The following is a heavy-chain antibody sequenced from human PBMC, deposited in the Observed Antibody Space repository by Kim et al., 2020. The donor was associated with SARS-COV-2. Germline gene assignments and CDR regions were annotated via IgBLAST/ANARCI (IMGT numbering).Heavy chain of an antibody. D-gene: IGHD6-25*01. CDR3: ARARYSSGKFDY. Sequence: NYAQKFQGWVTMTRDTSISTAYMELSRLRSDDTAVYYCARARYSSGKFDYWGQGTLVTVSS. J-gene: IGHJ4*02. V-gene: IGHV1-2*04.